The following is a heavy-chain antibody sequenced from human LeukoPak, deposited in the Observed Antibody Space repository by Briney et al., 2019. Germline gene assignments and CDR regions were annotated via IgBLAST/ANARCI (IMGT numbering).Heavy chain of an antibody. CDR1: GGTFSSYA. V-gene: IGHV1-69*13. CDR3: ARGVSSGYYQT. D-gene: IGHD3-22*01. Sequence: ASVKVSCKASGGTFSSYAISWVRQAPGQGLEWMGGIIPIFGTANYAQKFQGRVTITADESTSTANMELSSLRSEDTAVYYCARGVSSGYYQTWGQGTLVTVSS. CDR2: IIPIFGTA. J-gene: IGHJ5*02.